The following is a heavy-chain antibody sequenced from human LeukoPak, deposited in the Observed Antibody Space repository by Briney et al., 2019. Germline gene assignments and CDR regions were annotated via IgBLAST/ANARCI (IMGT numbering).Heavy chain of an antibody. CDR1: GYTFTSYY. CDR2: INPSGGST. CDR3: ARRDYYDSDHLFDP. D-gene: IGHD3-3*01. J-gene: IGHJ5*02. Sequence: ASVKVSCKASGYTFTSYYMHWVRQAPGQGLEWMGIINPSGGSTSYAQKLQGRVTMTTDTSTSTAYMELRSLRSDDTAVYYCARRDYYDSDHLFDPWGQGTLVTVSS. V-gene: IGHV1-46*01.